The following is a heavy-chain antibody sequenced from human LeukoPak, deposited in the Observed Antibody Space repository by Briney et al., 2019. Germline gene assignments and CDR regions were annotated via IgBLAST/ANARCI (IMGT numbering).Heavy chain of an antibody. CDR1: GFTFSDAW. CDR3: ARDQLNWGIGFCDY. D-gene: IGHD7-27*01. J-gene: IGHJ4*02. Sequence: GGSMRLSCATSGFTFSDAWMNWVRQAPGKGLEWVSSISSSSSYIYYADSVKGRFTISRDNAKNSLYLQMNSLRAEDTAVYYCARDQLNWGIGFCDYWGQGTLVTVSS. CDR2: ISSSSSYI. V-gene: IGHV3-21*01.